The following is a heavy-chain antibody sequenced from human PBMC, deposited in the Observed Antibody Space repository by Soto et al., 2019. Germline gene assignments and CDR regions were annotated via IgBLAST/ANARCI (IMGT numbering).Heavy chain of an antibody. CDR3: ARGVTVTTEGAFDI. V-gene: IGHV4-34*01. D-gene: IGHD4-17*01. Sequence: QVQLQQWGAGLLKPSETLSLTCAVYGGSFSGYYWSWIRQPPGKGLEWIGEINHSGGTNYNPSLKSRVTISVDTSKNQFSLKLSSVTAADTAVYYCARGVTVTTEGAFDIWGQGTMVTVSS. CDR1: GGSFSGYY. CDR2: INHSGGT. J-gene: IGHJ3*02.